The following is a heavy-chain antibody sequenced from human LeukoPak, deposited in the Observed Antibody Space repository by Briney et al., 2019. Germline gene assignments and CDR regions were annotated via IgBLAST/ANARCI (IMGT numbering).Heavy chain of an antibody. V-gene: IGHV3-11*04. Sequence: PGRSLRLSCAASGFTFSDYYMSWIRQAPGKGLEWVSYISSSGSTIYYADSVKGRFTISRDNAKNSLYLQMNSLRAEDTAVYYCARDHYYDSSGYYLFYWGQGTLVTVSS. CDR2: ISSSGSTI. CDR1: GFTFSDYY. D-gene: IGHD3-22*01. CDR3: ARDHYYDSSGYYLFY. J-gene: IGHJ4*02.